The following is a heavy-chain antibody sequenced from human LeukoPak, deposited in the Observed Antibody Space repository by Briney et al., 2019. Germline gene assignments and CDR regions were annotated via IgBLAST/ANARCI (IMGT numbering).Heavy chain of an antibody. CDR3: AKDVYGDYWGYYFDY. D-gene: IGHD4-17*01. J-gene: IGHJ4*02. Sequence: GGSLRLSCAASGFTFSSYAMSWVRQAPGKGLECVSAISGSGGSTYYADSVKGRFTISRDNSKNTLYLQMNSLRAEDTAVYYCAKDVYGDYWGYYFDYWGQGTLVTVSS. CDR2: ISGSGGST. V-gene: IGHV3-23*01. CDR1: GFTFSSYA.